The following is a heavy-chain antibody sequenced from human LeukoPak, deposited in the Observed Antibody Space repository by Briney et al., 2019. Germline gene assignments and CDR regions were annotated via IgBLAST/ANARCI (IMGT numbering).Heavy chain of an antibody. D-gene: IGHD6-19*01. J-gene: IGHJ5*02. V-gene: IGHV3-21*01. CDR2: ISSSSSYI. CDR3: ARERLYSSGWYAGFDP. CDR1: GFTFSSYS. Sequence: AGGSLRLSCAASGFTFSSYSMNWVRQAPGKGLEWVSSISSSSSYIYYADSVKGRFTISRDNAKNSLYLQMNSLRAEDTAVYYYARERLYSSGWYAGFDPWGQGTLVTVSS.